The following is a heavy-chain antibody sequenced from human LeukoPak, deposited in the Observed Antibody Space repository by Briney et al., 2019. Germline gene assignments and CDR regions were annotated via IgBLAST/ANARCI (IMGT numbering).Heavy chain of an antibody. J-gene: IGHJ4*02. CDR1: GFTFSAYW. Sequence: GGSLRLTCAASGFTFSAYWMSWVRQAPGKGLEWVANIKQDGSDKYYVDSVKGRFTISRDNAKNSLYLQMNSLRAEDTAVYYCARKTVVGSYFDYWGQGTPVTVSS. CDR2: IKQDGSDK. D-gene: IGHD4-23*01. V-gene: IGHV3-7*03. CDR3: ARKTVVGSYFDY.